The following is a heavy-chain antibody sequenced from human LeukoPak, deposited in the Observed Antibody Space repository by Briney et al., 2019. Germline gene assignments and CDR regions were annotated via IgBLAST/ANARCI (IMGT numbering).Heavy chain of an antibody. D-gene: IGHD2-8*01. V-gene: IGHV1-69*04. CDR2: NIPFVGIS. CDR3: ARRDLGYCSTGVCSPDY. Sequence: ASVTVSCKASGGTFISNYAFSWVRQAPGQGLEWMGRNIPFVGISNYAQKFKGSVTITANKSTTTAYIELSSLRSDDTAVYYCARRDLGYCSTGVCSPDYWGQGTLVTVSS. CDR1: GGTFISNYA. J-gene: IGHJ4*02.